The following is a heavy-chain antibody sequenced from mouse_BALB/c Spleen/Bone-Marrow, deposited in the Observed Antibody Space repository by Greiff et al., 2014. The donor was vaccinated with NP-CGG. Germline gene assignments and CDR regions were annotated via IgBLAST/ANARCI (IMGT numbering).Heavy chain of an antibody. CDR1: GYTFSNYW. V-gene: IGHV1-9*01. CDR3: ARGNPFDF. CDR2: ILPGSDNT. J-gene: IGHJ2*01. Sequence: VKLQESGGELMKPGASVKISCKATGYTFSNYWIQWVKQRPGHGPEWIREILPGSDNTNYNEKFKGKATFTADTSSNTAYMQLSSLTSEDSAVYYCARGNPFDFWGQGTTLTVSS.